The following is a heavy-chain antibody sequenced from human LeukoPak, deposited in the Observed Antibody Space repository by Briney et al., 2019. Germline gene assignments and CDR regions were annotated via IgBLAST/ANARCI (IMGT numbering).Heavy chain of an antibody. CDR3: ARDPGGDFWSGYWRY. CDR1: GGTFSSYA. CDR2: INTNTGNP. D-gene: IGHD3-3*01. Sequence: ASVKVSCKASGGTFSSYAMNWVRQAPGQGLEWMGWINTNTGNPTYAQGFTGRFVFSLDTSVSTAYLQISSLKAEDTAVYYCARDPGGDFWSGYWRYWGQGTLVTVSS. J-gene: IGHJ4*02. V-gene: IGHV7-4-1*02.